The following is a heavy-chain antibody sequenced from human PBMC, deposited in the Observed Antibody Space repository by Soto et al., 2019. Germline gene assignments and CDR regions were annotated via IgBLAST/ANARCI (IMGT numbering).Heavy chain of an antibody. CDR1: GFTFSSYA. CDR2: ISGSGGST. D-gene: IGHD5-12*01. V-gene: IGHV3-23*01. Sequence: PGGSLRLSCAASGFTFSSYAMSWVRQAPGKGLERVSAISGSGGSTYYADSVKGRFTISRDNSKNTLYLQMNSLRAEDTAVYYCTYSGYDITFYYFDYWGQGTLVTVSS. CDR3: TYSGYDITFYYFDY. J-gene: IGHJ4*02.